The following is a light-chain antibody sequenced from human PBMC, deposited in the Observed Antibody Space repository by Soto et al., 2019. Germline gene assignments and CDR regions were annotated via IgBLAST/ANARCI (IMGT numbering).Light chain of an antibody. CDR1: HSISSW. CDR3: QQYDSYWT. Sequence: DIQLTQSPSTLSASVGDRVTITCRASHSISSWLAWYQQKPGKAPKLLIYKASSLQGGVPSRCSGSGSGKEFTLTISSLQPDDFATYYCQQYDSYWTFGQGTKVDIK. CDR2: KAS. J-gene: IGKJ1*01. V-gene: IGKV1-5*03.